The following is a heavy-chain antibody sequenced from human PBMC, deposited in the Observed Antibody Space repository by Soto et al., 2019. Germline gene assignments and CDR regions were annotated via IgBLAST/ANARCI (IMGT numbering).Heavy chain of an antibody. CDR2: IFTNGGS. CDR3: VRDQGIPVTT. V-gene: IGHV3-66*01. J-gene: IGHJ5*02. Sequence: PGGSLRLSCVASVLTVSSEYMSWVRQAPGKGLEWLSVIFTNGGSYYSDSVKGRFTISRDNSKNTLYLQMNSPRAEDTAVYYCVRDQGIPVTTWGQGTLVTVSS. D-gene: IGHD6-19*01. CDR1: VLTVSSEY.